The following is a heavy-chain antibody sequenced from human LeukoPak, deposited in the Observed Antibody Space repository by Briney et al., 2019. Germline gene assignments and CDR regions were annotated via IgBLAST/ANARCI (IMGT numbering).Heavy chain of an antibody. J-gene: IGHJ3*02. D-gene: IGHD3-22*01. CDR1: GFTFDDYG. V-gene: IGHV3-20*04. CDR3: ARDIFYDSSGSRGDAFDI. CDR2: INWNGGST. Sequence: GGSLRLSCAASGFTFDDYGMSWVRQAPGKGLEWVSGINWNGGSTGYADSVKGRFTISRDNAKNSLYLQMNSLRAEDTALYYCARDIFYDSSGSRGDAFDIWGQGTMVTVSS.